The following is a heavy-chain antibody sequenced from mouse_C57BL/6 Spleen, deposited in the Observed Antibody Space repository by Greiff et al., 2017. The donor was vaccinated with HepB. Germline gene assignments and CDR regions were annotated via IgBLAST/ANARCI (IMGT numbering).Heavy chain of an antibody. J-gene: IGHJ2*01. V-gene: IGHV1-15*01. CDR3: TRGNWAKVLDY. CDR2: IDPETGGT. Sequence: QVQLKQSGAELVRPGASVTLSCKASGYTFTDYEMHWVKQTPVHGLEWIGAIDPETGGTAYNQKFKGKAILTAAKSSSTAYMELRSLTSEDSAVYYWTRGNWAKVLDYWGQGTTLTVSS. D-gene: IGHD4-1*01. CDR1: GYTFTDYE.